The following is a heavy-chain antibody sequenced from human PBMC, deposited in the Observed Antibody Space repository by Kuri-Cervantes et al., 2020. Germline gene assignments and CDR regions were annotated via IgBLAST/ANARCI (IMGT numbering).Heavy chain of an antibody. V-gene: IGHV3-11*01. Sequence: GESLKISCAASGLTFSDYYMSWIRQAPGKGLEWVSYISSSGSTIYYADSVKGRFTISRDNAKNSLYLQMNSLRAEDTAVYYCAKREGGYRPFDYWGQGTLVTVSS. CDR1: GLTFSDYY. J-gene: IGHJ4*02. CDR2: ISSSGSTI. D-gene: IGHD3-22*01. CDR3: AKREGGYRPFDY.